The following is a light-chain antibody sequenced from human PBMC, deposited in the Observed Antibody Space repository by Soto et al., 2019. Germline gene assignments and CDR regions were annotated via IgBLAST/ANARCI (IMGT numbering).Light chain of an antibody. Sequence: QLVLTQSSSASASLGSSVKLTCTLSSGHSSYIIAWHQQQPGKAPRYLMKLEGSGSYNKGSGVPDRFSGSSSGADRYLTISNLQSEDEADYYCETWHSNSQVFGGGTKVTVL. J-gene: IGLJ2*01. CDR2: LEGSGSY. CDR3: ETWHSNSQV. V-gene: IGLV4-60*03. CDR1: SGHSSYI.